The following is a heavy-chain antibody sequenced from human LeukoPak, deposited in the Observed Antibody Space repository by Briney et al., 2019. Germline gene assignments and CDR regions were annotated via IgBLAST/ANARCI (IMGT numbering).Heavy chain of an antibody. V-gene: IGHV1-69*05. CDR3: AMGPAMANFDY. CDR1: GGTFSSYA. J-gene: IGHJ4*02. D-gene: IGHD5-18*01. Sequence: ASVKVSCKASGGTFSSYAISWVRQAPGQGLEWMGRIIPIFGTANYAQKFQGRVTITTDESTSTAYMELSSLRSEDTAVYYCAMGPAMANFDYWGQGTLVTVSS. CDR2: IIPIFGTA.